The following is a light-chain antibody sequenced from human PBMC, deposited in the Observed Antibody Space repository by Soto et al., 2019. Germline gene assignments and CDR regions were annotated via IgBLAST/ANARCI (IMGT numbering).Light chain of an antibody. CDR1: QTVSFR. J-gene: IGKJ5*01. CDR2: DAS. CDR3: QQYNSFWT. V-gene: IGKV1-5*01. Sequence: DIHMTQSPSSLAASVGDGVTLTCRASQTVSFRLAWYQQKPGKAPKLLISDASRLESGVPSRFSGSGFGTEFTLTISSLQPDDFAIYYCQQYNSFWTFGQGTRLEIK.